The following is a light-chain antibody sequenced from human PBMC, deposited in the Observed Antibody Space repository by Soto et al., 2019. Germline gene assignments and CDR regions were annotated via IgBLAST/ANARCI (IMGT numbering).Light chain of an antibody. CDR3: QHYNSYSEA. CDR1: QTISSW. J-gene: IGKJ1*01. V-gene: IGKV1-5*03. Sequence: IQMTQSLSTVSGSVGDRVTITCRASQTISSWLAWYQQKPGKAPKLLIYKASTLKSGVPSRFSGSGSGTEFTLTISSLQPDDFATYYCQHYNSYSEAFGQGTKVDI. CDR2: KAS.